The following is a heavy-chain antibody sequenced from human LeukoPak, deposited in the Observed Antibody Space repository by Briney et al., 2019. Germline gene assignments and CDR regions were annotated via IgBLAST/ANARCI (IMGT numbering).Heavy chain of an antibody. CDR2: LSHDGRNE. CDR3: ARSSYGSGSYSPVCDF. D-gene: IGHD3-10*01. Sequence: PGGSLRLPCAASGFTFWAYVMHWVRQAPGKGLEWVAVLSHDGRNEYYADSMKGRFTISRDNSKNTLYLQVNSLRAEDTAVYYCARSSYGSGSYSPVCDFWGQGTLVTVSS. J-gene: IGHJ4*02. CDR1: GFTFWAYV. V-gene: IGHV3-30-3*01.